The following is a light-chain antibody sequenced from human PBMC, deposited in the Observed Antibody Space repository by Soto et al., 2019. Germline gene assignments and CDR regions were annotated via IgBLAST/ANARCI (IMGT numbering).Light chain of an antibody. V-gene: IGKV3-11*01. CDR3: QQYNEWPRT. Sequence: EIVLTQSPATLSLSPGERATLSCRASQSVSSYLAWYQQKPGQAPRLLIYDASNRATGIPARFSGSGSGTDFTLTISSLEPEDFAVYYCQQYNEWPRTFGQGTKLEIK. CDR2: DAS. CDR1: QSVSSY. J-gene: IGKJ2*01.